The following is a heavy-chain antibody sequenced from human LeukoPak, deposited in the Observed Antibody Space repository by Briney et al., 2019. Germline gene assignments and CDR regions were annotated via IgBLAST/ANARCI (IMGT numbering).Heavy chain of an antibody. V-gene: IGHV4-61*02. CDR1: GGSISSGSYY. CDR3: AREDYYDSSGYCYY. Sequence: SETLSLTCTVSGGSISSGSYYWSWIRQPAGKGLEWIGRIYTSGSTNYNPSLKSRVTISVDTSKNQFSLKLRSVTAADTAVYYCAREDYYDSSGYCYYWGQGTLVTVSS. D-gene: IGHD3-22*01. CDR2: IYTSGST. J-gene: IGHJ4*02.